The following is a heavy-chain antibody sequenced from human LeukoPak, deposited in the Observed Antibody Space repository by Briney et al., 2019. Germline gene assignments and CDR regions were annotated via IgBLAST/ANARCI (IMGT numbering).Heavy chain of an antibody. V-gene: IGHV4-34*01. Sequence: SETLSLTCAVHGGSFSGYYWSWIRQPPGKGLEWIGEINHSGSTNYNPSLKSRVTISVDTSKNQFSLKLSSVTAADTAVYYCARGLKFSYGYGNWFDPWGQGTLVTVSS. CDR1: GGSFSGYY. CDR2: INHSGST. J-gene: IGHJ5*02. D-gene: IGHD5-18*01. CDR3: ARGLKFSYGYGNWFDP.